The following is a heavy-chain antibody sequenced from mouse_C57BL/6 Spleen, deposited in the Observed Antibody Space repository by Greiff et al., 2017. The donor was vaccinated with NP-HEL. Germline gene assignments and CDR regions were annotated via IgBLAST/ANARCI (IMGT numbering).Heavy chain of an antibody. CDR2: INPSNGGT. D-gene: IGHD4-1*01. V-gene: IGHV1-53*01. Sequence: VQLQQPGTELVKPGASVKLSCKASGYTFTSYWMHWVQQRPGQGLEWIGNINPSNGGTNYNEKFKSQATLTVDKATSTAYMQLSSLTSEDAAVYYCARFWVYAMDYWGQGTSVTVSS. J-gene: IGHJ4*01. CDR3: ARFWVYAMDY. CDR1: GYTFTSYW.